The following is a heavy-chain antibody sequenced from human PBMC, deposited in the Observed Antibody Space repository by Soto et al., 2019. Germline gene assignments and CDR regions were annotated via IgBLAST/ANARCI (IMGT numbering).Heavy chain of an antibody. CDR3: ARQALRIYCSSTTCSFDY. V-gene: IGHV4-39*01. CDR1: GGAVSSGSYY. D-gene: IGHD2-2*01. Sequence: SETLSLTCTVPGGAVSSGSYYWSWIRQPPGRGLGWIGYIYYSGSTYYNPSLKSRVTISVDTSKNQFSLKLSSVTAADTAVYYCARQALRIYCSSTTCSFDYWGQGTLVTVSS. J-gene: IGHJ4*02. CDR2: IYYSGST.